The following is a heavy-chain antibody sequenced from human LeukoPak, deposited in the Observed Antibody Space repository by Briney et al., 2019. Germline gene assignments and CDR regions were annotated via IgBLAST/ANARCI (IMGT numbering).Heavy chain of an antibody. D-gene: IGHD6-19*01. Sequence: GSVKVSCTASGYTFTSYYMHWVRQAPGQGLEWMGIINPSGGSTSYAQKFQGRVTMTRDTSTSTVYMELSSLRSEDTAVYYCAREGAVAGTDFDYWGQGTLVTVSS. CDR1: GYTFTSYY. CDR3: AREGAVAGTDFDY. J-gene: IGHJ4*02. V-gene: IGHV1-46*01. CDR2: INPSGGST.